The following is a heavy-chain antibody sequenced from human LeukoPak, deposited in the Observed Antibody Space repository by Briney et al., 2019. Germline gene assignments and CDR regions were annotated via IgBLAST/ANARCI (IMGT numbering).Heavy chain of an antibody. CDR3: AWGIVGATGAFDI. V-gene: IGHV3-74*01. CDR1: GFTFSNAW. D-gene: IGHD1-26*01. J-gene: IGHJ3*02. CDR2: INSDGSST. Sequence: GGSLRLSCAASGFTFSNAWMSWVRQAPGKGLVWVSRINSDGSSTSYADSVKGRFTISRDNAKNTLYLQMNSLRAEDTAVYYCAWGIVGATGAFDIWGQGTMVTVSS.